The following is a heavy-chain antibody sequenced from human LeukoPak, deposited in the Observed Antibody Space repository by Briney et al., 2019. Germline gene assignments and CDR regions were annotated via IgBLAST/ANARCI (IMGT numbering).Heavy chain of an antibody. D-gene: IGHD3-22*01. V-gene: IGHV4-59*01. J-gene: IGHJ5*02. CDR2: IYYSGST. CDR1: GGSISSYY. Sequence: SSETLSLTCTVSGGSISSYYWSWIRQPPGKGLEWIGYIYYSGSTNYNPSLKSRVIISVDTSKNQFSLKLSSVTAADTAVYYCAREREGYDSSGYYSYNWFDPWGQGTLVTVSS. CDR3: AREREGYDSSGYYSYNWFDP.